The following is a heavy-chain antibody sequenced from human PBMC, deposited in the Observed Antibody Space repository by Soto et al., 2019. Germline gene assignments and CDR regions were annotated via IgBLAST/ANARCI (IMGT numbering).Heavy chain of an antibody. CDR3: ARGGYSSSWFLTNYYYYYIDV. J-gene: IGHJ6*03. D-gene: IGHD6-13*01. V-gene: IGHV1-8*01. CDR1: GYTFTSYD. Sequence: QVQLVQSGAEVKKPGASVKVSCKASGYTFTSYDINWVRQATGQGLEWMGWMNPNSGNTGYAQKFQGRVTMTRNTSISTAYMELSSLRSEDTAVYYCARGGYSSSWFLTNYYYYYIDVWGKGTTVTVSS. CDR2: MNPNSGNT.